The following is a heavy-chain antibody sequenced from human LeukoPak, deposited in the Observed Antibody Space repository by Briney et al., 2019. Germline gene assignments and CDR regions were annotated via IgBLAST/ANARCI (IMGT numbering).Heavy chain of an antibody. V-gene: IGHV3-30*04. CDR3: ARVEDSGYGGDYYYGMDV. J-gene: IGHJ6*04. Sequence: PGRSLRLSCAASGFTFSSYAMHWVRQAPGKGLEGVAVISYDGSNKYYADSVKGRFTISRDNSKNTLYLQMNSLRAEDTAVYYCARVEDSGYGGDYYYGMDVWGKGTTVTVSS. CDR2: ISYDGSNK. CDR1: GFTFSSYA. D-gene: IGHD5-12*01.